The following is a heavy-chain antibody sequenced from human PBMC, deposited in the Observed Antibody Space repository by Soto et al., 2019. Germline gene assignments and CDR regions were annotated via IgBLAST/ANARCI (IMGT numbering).Heavy chain of an antibody. CDR3: AKGRTFFDF. CDR2: ISDGDGAT. J-gene: IGHJ4*02. V-gene: IGHV3-23*01. D-gene: IGHD3-16*01. Sequence: EVHLLESGGGLVQPGGSLRLPCAASGFAFSDYAMTWARQAPGKGLEWVSDISDGDGATHYADSVKGRFTISRDDSKNTLYLQMDSLRAEDAAVYYCAKGRTFFDFWGQGTLVTVSS. CDR1: GFAFSDYA.